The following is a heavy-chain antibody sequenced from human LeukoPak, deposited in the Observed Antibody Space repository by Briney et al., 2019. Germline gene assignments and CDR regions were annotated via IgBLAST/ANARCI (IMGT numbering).Heavy chain of an antibody. CDR3: ARGPLGYCTSSSCPRWFDP. V-gene: IGHV3-30*04. CDR2: ISNDGSSK. CDR1: GFTFSNYA. D-gene: IGHD2-15*01. J-gene: IGHJ5*02. Sequence: GRSLRLSCAASGFTFSNYAIHWVRQAPGQGLEWVAVISNDGSSKYYADSVKGRFTISRDNSENTLYLQMSSLRAEDTAVYYCARGPLGYCTSSSCPRWFDPRGQGTLVTVSS.